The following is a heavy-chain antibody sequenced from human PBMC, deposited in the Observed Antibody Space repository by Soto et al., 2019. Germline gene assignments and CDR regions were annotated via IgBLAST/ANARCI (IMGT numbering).Heavy chain of an antibody. CDR3: ARDIVIRAGATEVSDY. V-gene: IGHV3-7*04. CDR2: IKGDGSAT. CDR1: GFTFSNYW. Sequence: GGSLRLSCAASGFTFSNYWMTWVRQTPGNGLEWVANIKGDGSATYYPDTVKGRFNNSRDNAQKTLYLKMSSLRAEDTAVYYCARDIVIRAGATEVSDYWGQGTLVTVSS. J-gene: IGHJ4*02. D-gene: IGHD3-16*02.